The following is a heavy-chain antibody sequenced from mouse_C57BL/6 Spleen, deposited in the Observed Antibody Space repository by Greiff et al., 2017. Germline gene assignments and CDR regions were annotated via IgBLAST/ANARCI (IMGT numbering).Heavy chain of an antibody. V-gene: IGHV1-66*01. CDR3: ARWDDYDAMDY. Sequence: QVQLQQSGPELVKPGASVKISCKASGYSFTSYYIHWVKQRPGQGLEWIGWIYPGSGNTKYNEKFKGKATLTADTSSSSAYMQLSSLTSDDSAVYYCARWDDYDAMDYWGQGTSVTVSS. CDR2: IYPGSGNT. D-gene: IGHD4-1*01. CDR1: GYSFTSYY. J-gene: IGHJ4*01.